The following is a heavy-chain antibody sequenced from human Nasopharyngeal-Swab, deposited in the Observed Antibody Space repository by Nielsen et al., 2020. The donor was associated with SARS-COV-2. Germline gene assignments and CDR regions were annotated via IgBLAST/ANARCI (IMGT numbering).Heavy chain of an antibody. CDR3: ARHCGDYGDYARFDP. J-gene: IGHJ5*02. Sequence: SETLSLTCAVSGYSISSGYYWGWIRPPPGKGLEWIGSIYHSGSTYYNPSLKSRVTISVDTSKNQFSLKLSSVTAADTAVYYCARHCGDYGDYARFDPWGQGTLVTVSS. CDR2: IYHSGST. D-gene: IGHD4-17*01. V-gene: IGHV4-38-2*01. CDR1: GYSISSGYY.